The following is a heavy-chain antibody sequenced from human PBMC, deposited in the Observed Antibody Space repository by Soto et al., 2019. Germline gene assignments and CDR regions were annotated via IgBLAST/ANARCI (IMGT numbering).Heavy chain of an antibody. CDR1: GFTFDDYG. V-gene: IGHV3-20*01. D-gene: IGHD3-10*01. Sequence: PVGSLRLSCAASGFTFDDYGMSWVRQAPGKGLEWVSGINRNGDKTGYADSVKGRFTISRDNAKNSLYLQMNSLRAEDTALYHCAREYGSGSSPPWFDPWGQGTLVTVSS. CDR3: AREYGSGSSPPWFDP. J-gene: IGHJ5*02. CDR2: INRNGDKT.